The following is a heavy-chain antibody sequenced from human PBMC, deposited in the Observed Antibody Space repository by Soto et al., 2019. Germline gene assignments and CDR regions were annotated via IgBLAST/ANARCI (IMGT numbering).Heavy chain of an antibody. J-gene: IGHJ6*02. CDR2: IYYSGDT. Sequence: SETLSLTCTVSGGSISSGIFYWTWIRQHPGKGLEFIGYIYYSGDTYYNPSLRSRVTISLDTSKNQFSLRLNSVTAADTAVYYCAREWSGGRRDGNPDKYYGMDVWGQGTKVTVSS. D-gene: IGHD2-15*01. CDR3: AREWSGGRRDGNPDKYYGMDV. CDR1: GGSISSGIFY. V-gene: IGHV4-31*03.